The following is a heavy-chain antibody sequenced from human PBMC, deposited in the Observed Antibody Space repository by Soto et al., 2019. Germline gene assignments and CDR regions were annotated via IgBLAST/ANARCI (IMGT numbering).Heavy chain of an antibody. CDR3: ARIRGVIVGGPDY. D-gene: IGHD3-16*02. J-gene: IGHJ4*02. CDR2: ISGSSGSA. Sequence: EVQLLESGGGLVQPGGSLRLSCAASGFALDSYGMSWVRQAPGRGLDWVSAISGSSGSAYYAGSVKGRFTISRDNSKKTVYLQMNSLRAEDTAIYYCARIRGVIVGGPDYWGQGTRVNVSS. CDR1: GFALDSYG. V-gene: IGHV3-23*01.